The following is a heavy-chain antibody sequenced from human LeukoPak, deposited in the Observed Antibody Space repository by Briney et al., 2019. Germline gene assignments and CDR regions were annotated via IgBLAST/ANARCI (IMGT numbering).Heavy chain of an antibody. Sequence: SVKVSCKASGGTFSSYAISWVRQAPGQGLEWMGGIIPIFGTANYAQKFQGRATITTDESTSTAYMELSSLRSEGTAVYYCARDRGGSSWYNWFDPWGQGALVTVSS. D-gene: IGHD6-13*01. V-gene: IGHV1-69*05. CDR2: IIPIFGTA. CDR3: ARDRGGSSWYNWFDP. CDR1: GGTFSSYA. J-gene: IGHJ5*02.